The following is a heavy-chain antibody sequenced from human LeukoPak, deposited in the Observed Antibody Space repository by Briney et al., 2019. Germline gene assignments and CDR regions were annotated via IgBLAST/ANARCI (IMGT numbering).Heavy chain of an antibody. CDR2: INPSDGST. D-gene: IGHD2-2*01. CDR3: ARRVYCSSTSCYHYYYYMDV. J-gene: IGHJ6*03. Sequence: GASVKVSCKASGYTFTTYYIHWVRQAPGQGLEWMGIINPSDGSTTYAQKFQGRVTMTRDTSTKTVYMELSSLRSEDTAVYYCARRVYCSSTSCYHYYYYMDVWGKGTTVTVSS. CDR1: GYTFTTYY. V-gene: IGHV1-46*03.